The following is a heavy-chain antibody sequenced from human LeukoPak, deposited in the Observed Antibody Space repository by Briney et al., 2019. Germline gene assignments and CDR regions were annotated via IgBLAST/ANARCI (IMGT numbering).Heavy chain of an antibody. D-gene: IGHD3-22*01. CDR1: GGSISSYY. CDR3: ARFDHYYDSSGYYPYDALDI. Sequence: SETLSLTCTVSGGSISSYYWSWIRQPPGKGLEWIGYIYYSGSTNYNPSLKSRVTISVDTSKNQFSLKLSSVTAADTAVYYCARFDHYYDSSGYYPYDALDIWGQGTMVTVSS. V-gene: IGHV4-59*01. CDR2: IYYSGST. J-gene: IGHJ3*02.